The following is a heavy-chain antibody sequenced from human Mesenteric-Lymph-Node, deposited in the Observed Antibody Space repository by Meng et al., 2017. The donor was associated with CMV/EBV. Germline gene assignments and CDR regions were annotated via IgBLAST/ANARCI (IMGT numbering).Heavy chain of an antibody. V-gene: IGHV3-23*01. CDR2: ISGGGGDSI. J-gene: IGHJ4*02. CDR1: GFIFSSSA. CDR3: ARIDYSSGWYTDS. Sequence: SGFIFSSSAMSWVRQAPGKGLEWVSTISGGGGDSIHYAESVKGRFTISRDNSKNTLYLQMNSLRADDTAVYYCARIDYSSGWYTDSWGQGTLVTVSS. D-gene: IGHD6-19*01.